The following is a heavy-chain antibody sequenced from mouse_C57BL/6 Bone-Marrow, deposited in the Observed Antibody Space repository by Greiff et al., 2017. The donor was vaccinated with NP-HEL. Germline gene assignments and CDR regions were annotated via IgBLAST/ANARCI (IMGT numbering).Heavy chain of an antibody. CDR1: GFSLTSYG. Sequence: QVQLKQSGPGLVQPSQSLSITCTASGFSLTSYGVHWVRQSPGKGLEWLGAICRGGSTDYNAAFLSSLSITKENSKSKVFFKMNSLQADDTAIYYYAPSYYYYAMDYWGQGTSVTVSS. V-gene: IGHV2-5*01. CDR3: APSYYYYAMDY. D-gene: IGHD2-10*01. CDR2: ICRGGST. J-gene: IGHJ4*01.